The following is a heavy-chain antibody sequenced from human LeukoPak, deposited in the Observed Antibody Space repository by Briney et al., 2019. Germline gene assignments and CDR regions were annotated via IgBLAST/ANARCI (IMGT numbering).Heavy chain of an antibody. J-gene: IGHJ6*03. CDR1: GGTFSSYA. CDR2: IIPIFGTA. D-gene: IGHD3-9*01. V-gene: IGHV1-69*06. Sequence: GASVKVSCKASGGTFSSYAISWVRQAPGQGLEWMGGIIPIFGTANYAQKFQGRVTITADKSTSTAYMELSSLRSEDTAVYYCARAQVYYWSYFDWLSRYYYYYMDVWGKGTTVTISS. CDR3: ARAQVYYWSYFDWLSRYYYYYMDV.